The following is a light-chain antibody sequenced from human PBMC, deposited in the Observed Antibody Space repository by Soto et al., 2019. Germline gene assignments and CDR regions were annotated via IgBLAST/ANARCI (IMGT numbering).Light chain of an antibody. CDR3: QQYGSSPPEST. J-gene: IGKJ5*01. CDR1: QSVSSSY. Sequence: EIVLTQSPGTLSLSPGERATLSCRASQSVSSSYLAWYQQKPGQAPRLLIYGESSRATGIPDRFSGSGSGTDFTLTISRLEPEDFAVYYCQQYGSSPPESTFGQGTRLEIK. CDR2: GES. V-gene: IGKV3-20*01.